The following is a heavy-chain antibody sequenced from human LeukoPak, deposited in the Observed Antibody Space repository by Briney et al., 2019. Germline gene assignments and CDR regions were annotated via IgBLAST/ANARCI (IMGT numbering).Heavy chain of an antibody. Sequence: SETLSLTCTVSGGSISSYYWSWIPQPPGKGLEWIGYIYYSGSTNYNPSLKSRVTISVDTSKNQFSLKLSSVTAADTAVYYCARLPSGSGYSFDYWGQGTLVTVSS. V-gene: IGHV4-59*01. D-gene: IGHD3-22*01. CDR3: ARLPSGSGYSFDY. J-gene: IGHJ4*02. CDR2: IYYSGST. CDR1: GGSISSYY.